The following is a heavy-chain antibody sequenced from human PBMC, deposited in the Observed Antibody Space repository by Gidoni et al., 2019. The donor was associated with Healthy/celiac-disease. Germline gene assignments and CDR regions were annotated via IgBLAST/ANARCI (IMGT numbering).Heavy chain of an antibody. CDR3: ARDSGGYCSTTSCHFFDY. J-gene: IGHJ4*02. D-gene: IGHD2-2*01. CDR2: ISSSTSYI. CDR1: GFTFSSYR. Sequence: EVQLVEYGGGLVKPGGSLSLSCAASGFTFSSYRMNWVRQAPGKGLEWVSSISSSTSYIFYADSVKGRFTISRDNAKNSLYLQMNSLRAEDTAVYYCARDSGGYCSTTSCHFFDYWGQGTLVTVSS. V-gene: IGHV3-21*01.